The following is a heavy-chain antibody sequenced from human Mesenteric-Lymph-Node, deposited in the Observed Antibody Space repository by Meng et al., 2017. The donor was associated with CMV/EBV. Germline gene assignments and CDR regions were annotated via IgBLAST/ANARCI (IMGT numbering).Heavy chain of an antibody. CDR3: ARGYDLNP. CDR1: GVTFSSPS. V-gene: IGHV3-30*04. J-gene: IGHJ5*02. CDR2: ISYDGRRQ. D-gene: IGHD3-3*01. Sequence: LRLSCAASGVTFSSPSMHWVRQAPGKGLEWVAVISYDGRRQYYTDSVKGRFTISRDNSKNTLYPQMNSLRAEDTAVYYCARGYDLNPWGQGTLVTVSS.